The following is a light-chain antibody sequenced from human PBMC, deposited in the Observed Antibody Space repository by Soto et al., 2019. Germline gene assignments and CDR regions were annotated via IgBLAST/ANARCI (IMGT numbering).Light chain of an antibody. CDR3: CSSAGSSNSV. J-gene: IGLJ1*01. CDR2: EGS. CDR1: NGEVVNYNL. V-gene: IGLV2-23*01. Sequence: QSVLSQPASVSGSPGQSITIPCSGSNGEVVNYNLVSWYQQHPGEAPKLMIYEGSKRNSGVSNRFSGSPSGNPASLTLSRLQAEDEADYFCCSSAGSSNSVFGTGTKLTV.